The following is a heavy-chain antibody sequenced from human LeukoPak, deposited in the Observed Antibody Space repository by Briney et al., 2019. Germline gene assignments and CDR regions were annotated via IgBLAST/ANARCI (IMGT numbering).Heavy chain of an antibody. V-gene: IGHV3-9*01. CDR3: LTSSFDH. J-gene: IGHJ4*02. Sequence: GRSLRLSCAASGFTFDDYAMHWVRQAPGKGLEWVSGISWNSGSIGYADSVKGRFTISRDNAKNSLYLQMNSLRAEDTALYYCLTSSFDHWGQGTLVTVSS. CDR1: GFTFDDYA. CDR2: ISWNSGSI.